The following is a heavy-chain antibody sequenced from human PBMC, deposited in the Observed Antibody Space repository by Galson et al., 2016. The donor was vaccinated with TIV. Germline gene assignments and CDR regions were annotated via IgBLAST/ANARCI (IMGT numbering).Heavy chain of an antibody. CDR2: IWYDGVNK. CDR1: GFSFSTNA. J-gene: IGHJ5*02. V-gene: IGHV3-33*01. D-gene: IGHD6-13*01. Sequence: SLRLSCAASGFSFSTNAMHWVRLAPGKGLEWVAVIWYDGVNKYYADSVKGRFTISRDSSKNTLYLEMHSLRAGDTAVYYCARDTGPRLGAAADNWFDPWGQGTLVTVSS. CDR3: ARDTGPRLGAAADNWFDP.